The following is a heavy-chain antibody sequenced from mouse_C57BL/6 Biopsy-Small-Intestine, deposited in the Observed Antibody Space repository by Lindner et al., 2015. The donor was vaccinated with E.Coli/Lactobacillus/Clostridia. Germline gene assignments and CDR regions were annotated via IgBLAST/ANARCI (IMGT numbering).Heavy chain of an antibody. D-gene: IGHD1-1*01. CDR2: INPSNGGT. Sequence: VQLQESGAELVKPGASVKLSCKASGYTFTSYWMHWVKQRPGQGLEWIGEINPSNGGTNYNEKFKSKATLTVDKSSSTAYMQLSSLTSEDSAVYYCTYYDGSYSWYFDVWGAGTTVTVSS. V-gene: IGHV1S16*01. CDR1: GYTFTSYW. J-gene: IGHJ1*01. CDR3: TYYDGSYSWYFDV.